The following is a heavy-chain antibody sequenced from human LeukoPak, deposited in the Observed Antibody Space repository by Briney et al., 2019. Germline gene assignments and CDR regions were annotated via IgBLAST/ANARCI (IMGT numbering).Heavy chain of an antibody. CDR1: GFKFDDYG. CDR2: INWNGGSR. CDR3: ARDLCSSTSCPDWYFDL. Sequence: GGSLRLSCAASGFKFDDYGMSWVRQVPGKGLEWVSGINWNGGSRGYADTVKGRFTISRDNAKNSVYLQMNSLRSEDTAFYHCARDLCSSTSCPDWYFDLWGRGTLVTVSS. V-gene: IGHV3-20*01. J-gene: IGHJ2*01. D-gene: IGHD2-2*01.